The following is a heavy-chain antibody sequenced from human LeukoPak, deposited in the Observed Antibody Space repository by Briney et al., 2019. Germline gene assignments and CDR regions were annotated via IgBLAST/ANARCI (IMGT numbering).Heavy chain of an antibody. CDR3: ARDGIVGAR. V-gene: IGHV1-69*04. CDR2: IIPILGIA. J-gene: IGHJ4*02. D-gene: IGHD1-26*01. CDR1: VDTFSSYT. Sequence: ASVTVSCKASVDTFSSYTLSWVRHAPGPGLEWMGRIIPILGIANYAQKFQGTVTITADKSTSTAYMELSSLRSEDTAVYYCARDGIVGARWGQGTLVTVSS.